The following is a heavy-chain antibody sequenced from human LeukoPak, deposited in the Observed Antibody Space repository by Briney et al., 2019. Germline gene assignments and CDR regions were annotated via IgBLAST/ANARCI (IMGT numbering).Heavy chain of an antibody. Sequence: SETLSLTCTVSGGSISSSNYYWGWIRQPPGKGLEWIGNIYYSGSTNYNPSLKSRVTISVDTSKNQFSLKLSSVTAADTAVYYCARHRDSPGGNWFDPWGQGTLVTVSS. D-gene: IGHD3-16*01. CDR1: GGSISSSNYY. J-gene: IGHJ5*02. V-gene: IGHV4-39*07. CDR3: ARHRDSPGGNWFDP. CDR2: IYYSGST.